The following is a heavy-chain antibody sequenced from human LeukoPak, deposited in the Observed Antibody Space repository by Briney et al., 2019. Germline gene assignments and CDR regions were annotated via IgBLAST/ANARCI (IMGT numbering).Heavy chain of an antibody. CDR2: ISSSSYYI. CDR1: GFAFSSYT. CDR3: ARDAKGDY. Sequence: PGGSLRLSCAASGFAFSSYTMMWVRQAPGKGLDWVSSISSSSYYIYYADSVKGRFTISRDNAKNSLYLQMDSLRAEDTAVYYCARDAKGDYWGQGTLSPSPQ. V-gene: IGHV3-21*01. J-gene: IGHJ4*02.